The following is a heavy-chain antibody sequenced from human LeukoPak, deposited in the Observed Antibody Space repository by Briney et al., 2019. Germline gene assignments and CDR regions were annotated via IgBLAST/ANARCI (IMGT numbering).Heavy chain of an antibody. CDR1: GFTFSSYA. CDR2: IKQDGSEK. V-gene: IGHV3-7*03. Sequence: PGGSLRLSCAASGFTFSSYAMHWVRQAPGKGLEWVANIKQDGSEKYYVDSVKGRFTISRDNAKNSLYLQMNSLRAEDTAVYYCAGGAGWLVDYWGQGTLVTVSS. CDR3: AGGAGWLVDY. D-gene: IGHD6-19*01. J-gene: IGHJ4*02.